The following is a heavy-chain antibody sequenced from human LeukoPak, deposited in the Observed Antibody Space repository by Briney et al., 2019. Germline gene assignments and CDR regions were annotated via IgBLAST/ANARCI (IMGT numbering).Heavy chain of an antibody. CDR1: GFTFSDYY. V-gene: IGHV3-69-1*01. J-gene: IGHJ6*03. D-gene: IGHD4-11*01. CDR3: ATTTTVTTHSTYYYYYMDV. CDR2: ISSSSTI. Sequence: GGSLRLSCAASGFTFSDYYMNWVPQAPGKGLEWVSSISSSSTIYYADSVKGRFTISRDNAKNSLYLQMNSLRAEDTAVYYCATTTTVTTHSTYYYYYMDVWGKGTTVTVSS.